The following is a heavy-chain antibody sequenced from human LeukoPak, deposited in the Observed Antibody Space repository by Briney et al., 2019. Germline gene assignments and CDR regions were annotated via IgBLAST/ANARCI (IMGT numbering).Heavy chain of an antibody. V-gene: IGHV1-3*03. CDR2: INAGNGNA. D-gene: IGHD1-26*01. CDR3: ARLVGATGHFDY. Sequence: ASVKVSCKASGHTFAGYYMHWVRQAPGQGLEWMGWINAGNGNAKYSQEFQGRVTITRDTSASTAYMELSSLRSEDMAVYYCARLVGATGHFDYWGQGTLVTVSS. J-gene: IGHJ4*02. CDR1: GHTFAGYY.